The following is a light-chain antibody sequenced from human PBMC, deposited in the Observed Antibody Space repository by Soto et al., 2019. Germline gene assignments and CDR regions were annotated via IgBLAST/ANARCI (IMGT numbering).Light chain of an antibody. V-gene: IGKV3-15*01. CDR1: QSVSTN. CDR2: GGS. J-gene: IGKJ2*01. Sequence: EIVLTQSPATLSVSPGERATLSCRASQSVSTNLAWYQQKLGQAPRLLIYGGSTRAIGVPARFSGGGSGTYFTLTISSLPSEDFAVYYCQQYTNWPPYTFGQGTKLYIK. CDR3: QQYTNWPPYT.